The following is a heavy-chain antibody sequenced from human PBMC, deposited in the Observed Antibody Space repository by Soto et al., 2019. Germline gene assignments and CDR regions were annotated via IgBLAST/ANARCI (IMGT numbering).Heavy chain of an antibody. D-gene: IGHD2-15*01. CDR3: TTDYDCSGGSCYRCGY. V-gene: IGHV3-11*05. CDR1: GFTFSDYY. Sequence: GGSLRLSCAASGFTFSDYYMSWIRQAPGKGLEWVSYISSSSSYTNYADSVKGRFTISRDNAKNSLYLQMNSLRAEDTAVYYCTTDYDCSGGSCYRCGYWGQGTLVTVSS. J-gene: IGHJ4*02. CDR2: ISSSSSYT.